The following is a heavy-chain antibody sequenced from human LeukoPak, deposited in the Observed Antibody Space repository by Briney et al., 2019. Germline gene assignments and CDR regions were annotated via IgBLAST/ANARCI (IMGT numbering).Heavy chain of an antibody. CDR3: AKRRYSSSWYVDY. V-gene: IGHV3-23*01. J-gene: IGHJ4*02. CDR2: ISGSGGST. D-gene: IGHD6-13*01. CDR1: GFTFSSYS. Sequence: GGSLRLSCAVSGFTFSSYSMNWVRQAPGKGLEWVSAISGSGGSTYYADSVKGRFTISRDNSKNTLYLQMNSLRAEDTAVYYCAKRRYSSSWYVDYWGQGTLVTVSS.